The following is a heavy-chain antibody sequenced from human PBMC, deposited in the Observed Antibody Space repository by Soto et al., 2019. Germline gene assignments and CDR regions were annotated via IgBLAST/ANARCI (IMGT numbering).Heavy chain of an antibody. V-gene: IGHV4-61*01. CDR3: ARDSGILTGYYRA. D-gene: IGHD3-9*01. J-gene: IGHJ5*02. CDR1: GGSVSSGSYY. Sequence: PSETLSLPCTVSGGSVSSGSYYWSWIRQPPGKGLEWIGYIYYSGSTNYNPSLKSRVTISVDTSKNQFSLKLSSVTAADTAVYYCARDSGILTGYYRAWGQGTLVTVSS. CDR2: IYYSGST.